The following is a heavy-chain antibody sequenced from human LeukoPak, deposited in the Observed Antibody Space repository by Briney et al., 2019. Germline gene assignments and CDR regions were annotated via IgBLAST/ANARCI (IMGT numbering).Heavy chain of an antibody. D-gene: IGHD3-10*02. CDR2: ISSRSSYI. CDR1: GFTVSSYT. CDR3: AELGITMIGGV. V-gene: IGHV3-21*01. Sequence: GSLRLSCAASGFTVSSYTMSWVRQAPGKGLEWVSSISSRSSYIYSADSVKGRFTISRDNAKNSLYLQMNSLRAEDTAVYYCAELGITMIGGVWGKGTTVTISS. J-gene: IGHJ6*04.